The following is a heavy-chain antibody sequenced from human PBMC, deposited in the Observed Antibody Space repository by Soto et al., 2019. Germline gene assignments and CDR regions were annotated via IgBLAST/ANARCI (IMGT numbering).Heavy chain of an antibody. J-gene: IGHJ4*02. D-gene: IGHD3-22*01. CDR3: ATAANYDSRGRDF. CDR1: GFIFNNYA. V-gene: IGHV1-18*04. CDR2: ISANSGNT. Sequence: ASVKVSCKAFGFIFNNYAISWVRQAPGQGLEWMGWISANSGNTNYAQKLQGRVTMTTDTSTSTAYMELRSLRSDDTAVYYCATAANYDSRGRDFWGQGTLVTVSS.